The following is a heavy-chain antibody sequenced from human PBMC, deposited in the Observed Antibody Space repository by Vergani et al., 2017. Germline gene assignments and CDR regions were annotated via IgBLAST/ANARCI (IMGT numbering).Heavy chain of an antibody. D-gene: IGHD4-17*01. CDR2: IIPICGTA. J-gene: IGHJ4*02. CDR1: GGTFNHYA. V-gene: IGHV1-69*01. CDR3: ARAATGTEGAFDY. Sequence: QVPLVQSGAEVKKPGSSVKVSCKASGGTFNHYAISWVRQATGQGLEWMGGIIPICGTANYAQKFQGRVTITADESTSTAYIELSSLRSEDTAVYYCARAATGTEGAFDYWGQGTLVTVSS.